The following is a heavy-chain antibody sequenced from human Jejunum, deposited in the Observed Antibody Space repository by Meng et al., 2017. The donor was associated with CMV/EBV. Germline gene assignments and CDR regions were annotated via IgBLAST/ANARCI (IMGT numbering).Heavy chain of an antibody. CDR2: INTNGGST. J-gene: IGHJ6*02. CDR3: ARHYYASGSYPTSGMDV. Sequence: FDDYGMSWVRQVPGKGLEWVSGINTNGGSTGYADSVEGRFTISRDNAKNSLYLQMNSLRAEDTALYYCARHYYASGSYPTSGMDVWGQGTTVTVSS. V-gene: IGHV3-20*03. CDR1: FDDYG. D-gene: IGHD3-10*01.